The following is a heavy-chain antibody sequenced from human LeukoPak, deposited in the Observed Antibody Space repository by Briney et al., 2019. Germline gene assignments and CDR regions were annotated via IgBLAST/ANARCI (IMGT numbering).Heavy chain of an antibody. D-gene: IGHD6-13*01. CDR3: AKDLSDSSSWYILYYYGMDV. Sequence: GGSLRLSCVASGFTFSDYYMSWIRQAPGKGLEWVSYMSSTGDTIYYADSVKGRFTISRDNSKNTLYLQMNSLRAEDTAVYYCAKDLSDSSSWYILYYYGMDVWGQGTTVTVSS. CDR1: GFTFSDYY. CDR2: MSSTGDTI. J-gene: IGHJ6*02. V-gene: IGHV3-11*01.